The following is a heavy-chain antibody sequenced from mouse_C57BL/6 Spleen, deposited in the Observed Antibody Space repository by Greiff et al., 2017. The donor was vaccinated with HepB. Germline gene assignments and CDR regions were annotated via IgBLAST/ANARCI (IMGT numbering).Heavy chain of an antibody. D-gene: IGHD1-1*01. CDR3: ARHGFITTVVDAWFAY. CDR2: ISSGGSYT. CDR1: GFTYSSYG. V-gene: IGHV5-6*01. Sequence: EVQVVESGGDLVKPGGSLKLSCAASGFTYSSYGMSWVRQTPDKRLEWVATISSGGSYTYYPDSVKGRFTISRDNAKNTLYLQMSSLKSEDTAMYYCARHGFITTVVDAWFAYWGQGTLVTVSA. J-gene: IGHJ3*01.